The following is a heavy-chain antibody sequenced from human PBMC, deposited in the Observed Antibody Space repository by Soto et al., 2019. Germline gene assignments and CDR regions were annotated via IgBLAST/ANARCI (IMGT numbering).Heavy chain of an antibody. D-gene: IGHD3-10*01. CDR1: GGSFSGYY. CDR3: ARGIEWFGEFVYYYYGMDV. J-gene: IGHJ6*02. Sequence: PSETLSLTCAVYGGSFSGYYWSWIRQPPGKGLEWIGEINHSGSTNYNPSLKSRVTISVDTSKNQFSLKLSSVTAADTAVYYCARGIEWFGEFVYYYYGMDVWGQGTTVTVSS. V-gene: IGHV4-34*01. CDR2: INHSGST.